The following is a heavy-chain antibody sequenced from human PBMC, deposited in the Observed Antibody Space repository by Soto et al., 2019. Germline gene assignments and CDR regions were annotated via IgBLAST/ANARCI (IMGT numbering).Heavy chain of an antibody. J-gene: IGHJ4*02. CDR1: GFTFSAYW. D-gene: IGHD1-1*01. V-gene: IGHV3-74*01. CDR2: ISDDGSTT. CDR3: TRGPRVSSTGTGAH. Sequence: GSLRLSCEVSGFTFSAYWMHWVRQVPGKGLIWVSRISDDGSTTTYADSVKGRFTISRNNAKNTLYLQMNSLRADDTGLYYCTRGPRVSSTGTGAHWGQGTLVTVSS.